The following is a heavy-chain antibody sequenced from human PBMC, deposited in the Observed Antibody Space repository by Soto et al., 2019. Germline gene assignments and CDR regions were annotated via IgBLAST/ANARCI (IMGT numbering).Heavy chain of an antibody. CDR1: GYTFTSYD. J-gene: IGHJ5*02. CDR2: MNPNSGNT. CDR3: ARGQAVAAAGKKTLVFVEGLDP. V-gene: IGHV1-8*01. Sequence: GASVKVSCKASGYTFTSYDIDWVRQATGQGLEWMGWMNPNSGNTGYAQKFQGRVTMTRNTSISTAYMELSSLRSEDTAVYYCARGQAVAAAGKKTLVFVEGLDPWGQGTLVTVSS. D-gene: IGHD6-13*01.